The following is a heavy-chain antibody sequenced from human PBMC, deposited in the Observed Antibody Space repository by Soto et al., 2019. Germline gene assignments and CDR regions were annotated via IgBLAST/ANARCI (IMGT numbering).Heavy chain of an antibody. CDR2: ISSRSSYI. CDR1: GFTFSSYG. Sequence: EVQLVESGGGLVKPGGSLRLSCVGSGFTFSSYGLHWVRQAPGKGLEWVSSISSRSSYIYYADSVKGRFTISRDNAKRSLFLQMNTLIAEDTAMYYCASGWQLKDYYAMDVWGQGTTVTVSS. CDR3: ASGWQLKDYYAMDV. V-gene: IGHV3-21*01. D-gene: IGHD1-1*01. J-gene: IGHJ6*02.